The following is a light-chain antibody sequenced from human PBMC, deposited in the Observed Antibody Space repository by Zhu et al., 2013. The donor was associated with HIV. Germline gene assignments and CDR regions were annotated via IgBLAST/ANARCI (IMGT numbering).Light chain of an antibody. J-gene: IGKJ4*01. V-gene: IGKV1-39*01. CDR1: ETISTY. CDR2: AAS. Sequence: DIQMTQSPSSLSASVGDRVTITCRTTETISTYLNWFQQKPGKAPKLLIHAASNLQSGVPSRFSGSGSGTDFTLTITSLQPEDFAVYYCQQYNNWPLTFGGGTKVEIK. CDR3: QQYNNWPLT.